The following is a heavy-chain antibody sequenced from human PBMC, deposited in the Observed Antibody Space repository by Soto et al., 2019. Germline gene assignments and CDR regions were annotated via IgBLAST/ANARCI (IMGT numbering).Heavy chain of an antibody. CDR2: IYYSGST. Sequence: PSETLSLTCTVSVGSISSGGYYWSWIRQHPGKGLEWIGYIYYSGSTYYNPSLKSRVTISLNTSKNQFSLKLSSVTAAYTAVYYCAREHVVAAAGTDWFDPWGQGDLVTVSS. D-gene: IGHD6-13*01. CDR3: AREHVVAAAGTDWFDP. CDR1: VGSISSGGYY. J-gene: IGHJ5*02. V-gene: IGHV4-31*03.